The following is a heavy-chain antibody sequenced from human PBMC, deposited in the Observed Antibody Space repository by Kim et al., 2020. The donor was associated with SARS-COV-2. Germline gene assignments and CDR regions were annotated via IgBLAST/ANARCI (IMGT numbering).Heavy chain of an antibody. V-gene: IGHV4-31*01. J-gene: IGHJ4*01. Sequence: SETLSLTCTVSGGSISSGDYYWSWIRQPPGKGLEWIGYIGYSGYSYYNPVVKSLATISVDTSKNQFSVNLNLVTDADAAVYFCARYVSSTNGKKAPYY. CDR1: GGSISSGDYY. CDR3: ARYVSSTNGKKAPYY. D-gene: IGHD2-2*01. CDR2: IGYSGYS.